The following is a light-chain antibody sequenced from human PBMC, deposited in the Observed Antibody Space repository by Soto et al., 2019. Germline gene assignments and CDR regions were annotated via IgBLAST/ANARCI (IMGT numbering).Light chain of an antibody. CDR2: DVS. J-gene: IGLJ2*01. CDR1: SSDVGGYNY. V-gene: IGLV2-14*01. Sequence: QSALTQPASVSGSPGQAITISCTGTSSDVGGYNYVSWYQQHPGKAPQLMIYDVSNRPSGVSNRFSGSKSGNTASLTISGLQAESEADYYCSSYTSSSTSVVFGGGTKLTVL. CDR3: SSYTSSSTSVV.